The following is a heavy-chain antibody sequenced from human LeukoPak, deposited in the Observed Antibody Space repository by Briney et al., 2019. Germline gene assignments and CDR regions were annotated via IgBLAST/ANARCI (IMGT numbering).Heavy chain of an antibody. CDR1: GYTFTSYD. CDR3: ARIVDFWSGSDYYYMDV. J-gene: IGHJ6*03. V-gene: IGHV1-8*03. Sequence: ASVKVSCKASGYTFTSYDINWVRHPTGQGLEWMGWMNPNSGTTGYAQKFQGRVTITRNTSISTAYMELSRLRSEDTAVYYCARIVDFWSGSDYYYMDVWGKGTTVTVSS. CDR2: MNPNSGTT. D-gene: IGHD3-3*01.